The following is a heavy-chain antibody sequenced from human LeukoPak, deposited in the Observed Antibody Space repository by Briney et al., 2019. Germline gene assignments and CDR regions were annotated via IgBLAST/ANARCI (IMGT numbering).Heavy chain of an antibody. V-gene: IGHV4-59*01. CDR1: GGSISNYY. CDR3: ARDWSGGPIDL. J-gene: IGHJ5*02. CDR2: IYYSGTT. D-gene: IGHD3-3*01. Sequence: SETLSLTCTVSGGSISNYYWNWIRQPPGKGLELIGYIYYSGTTNYNPSLKSRVSMSVDTSKNQFSLKLSSVTAADTAVYYCARDWSGGPIDLWGQGTQVTVSS.